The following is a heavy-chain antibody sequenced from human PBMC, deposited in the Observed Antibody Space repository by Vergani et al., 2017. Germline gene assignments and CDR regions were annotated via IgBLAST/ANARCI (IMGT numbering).Heavy chain of an antibody. CDR3: AKANPRNSGYDYLYYYHAMDV. CDR2: ISGSGGST. CDR1: GFTFRDYF. V-gene: IGHV3-23*04. J-gene: IGHJ6*02. D-gene: IGHD5-12*01. Sequence: VQLVESGGILVKPGGSLRLSCAASEFTSGFTFRDYFMTWIRQAPGKGLEWVSGISGSGGSTYYAGSVKGRFTISRDSSKNTLYLQMNSLSAGDTAVYYCAKANPRNSGYDYLYYYHAMDVWGQGTTVTVSS.